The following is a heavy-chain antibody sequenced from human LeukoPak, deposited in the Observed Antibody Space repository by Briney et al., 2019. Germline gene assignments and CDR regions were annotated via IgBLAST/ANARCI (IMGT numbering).Heavy chain of an antibody. Sequence: ASVKVSCKASGYTFTSYYMHWVRQAPGQGLEWMAIINPSGGSTSYAQKFQGRATMTGDTSTSTVYMELSSLRSEDTAVYYCARDTRPSYDSSGYYYPGDYWGQGTLVTVSS. V-gene: IGHV1-46*01. CDR3: ARDTRPSYDSSGYYYPGDY. D-gene: IGHD3-22*01. CDR1: GYTFTSYY. J-gene: IGHJ4*02. CDR2: INPSGGST.